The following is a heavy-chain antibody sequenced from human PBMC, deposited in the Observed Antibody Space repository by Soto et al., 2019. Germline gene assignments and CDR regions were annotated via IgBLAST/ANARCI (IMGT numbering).Heavy chain of an antibody. J-gene: IGHJ6*02. CDR1: GGSISSYY. CDR3: ARAGVAYYDRSGSPFPKVMDV. D-gene: IGHD3-22*01. Sequence: SETLSLTCTVSGGSISSYYWSWIRQTPGKGLEWIGYIYYSGRTNYNPSLKSRVTISVDTSKNHFSLKLSTVTAADTAVYYCARAGVAYYDRSGSPFPKVMDVWGQGTTVTVSS. V-gene: IGHV4-59*01. CDR2: IYYSGRT.